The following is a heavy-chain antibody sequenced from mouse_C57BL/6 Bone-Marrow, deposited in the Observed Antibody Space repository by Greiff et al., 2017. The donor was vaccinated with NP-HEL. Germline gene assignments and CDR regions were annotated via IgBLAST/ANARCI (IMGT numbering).Heavy chain of an antibody. CDR3: ARNSYYYGRAY. CDR2: IYPRSGNT. D-gene: IGHD1-1*01. CDR1: GYTFTSYG. Sequence: QVQLKQSGAELARPGASVKLSCKASGYTFTSYGISWVKQRTGQGLEWIGEIYPRSGNTYYNEKFKGKATLTADKSSSTAYMELRSLTSEDSAVYFCARNSYYYGRAYWGQGTLVTVSA. J-gene: IGHJ3*01. V-gene: IGHV1-81*01.